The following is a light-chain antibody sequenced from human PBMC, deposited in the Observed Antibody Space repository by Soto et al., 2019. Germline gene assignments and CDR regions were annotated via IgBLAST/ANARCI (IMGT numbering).Light chain of an antibody. Sequence: DIQVTQSPSSLYASVGDRVTITCRTSQSISTYFNWYQQTPGKDPQLLIHGASSLQSGVPSRFSGGGFRTDFALTINGLQPEDFATYYCQQSYGGPRTFGEWTRVERK. CDR3: QQSYGGPRT. CDR2: GAS. J-gene: IGKJ1*01. V-gene: IGKV1-39*01. CDR1: QSISTY.